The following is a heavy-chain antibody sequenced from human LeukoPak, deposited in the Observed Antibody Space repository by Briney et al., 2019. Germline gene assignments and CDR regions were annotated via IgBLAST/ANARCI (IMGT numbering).Heavy chain of an antibody. Sequence: PGGSLRLSCAASGFTVSSNYMNWVRQAPGKGLEWVSVIDSGGSTYYADSVKGRFTISRDNSKNTLYLQMNSLRAEDTAAYYCARDRRVRGVMWNSKSDGFDIWGQGTMVTVSS. CDR1: GFTVSSNY. CDR2: IDSGGST. CDR3: ARDRRVRGVMWNSKSDGFDI. J-gene: IGHJ3*02. D-gene: IGHD3-10*01. V-gene: IGHV3-66*01.